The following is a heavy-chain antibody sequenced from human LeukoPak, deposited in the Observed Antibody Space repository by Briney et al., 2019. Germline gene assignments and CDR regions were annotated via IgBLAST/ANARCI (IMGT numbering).Heavy chain of an antibody. D-gene: IGHD4-17*01. CDR3: AKDSTVTAFDY. V-gene: IGHV3-30*18. J-gene: IGHJ4*02. CDR1: GSTFSSYG. CDR2: ISYDGSNK. Sequence: GRSLRLSCAASGSTFSSYGMHWVRQAPGKGLEWVAVISYDGSNKYYADSVKGRFTISRDNSKNTLYLQMNSLRAEDTAVYYCAKDSTVTAFDYWGQGTLVTVSS.